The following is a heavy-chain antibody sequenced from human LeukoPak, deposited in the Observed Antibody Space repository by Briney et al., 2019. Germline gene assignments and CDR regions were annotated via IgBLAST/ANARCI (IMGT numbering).Heavy chain of an antibody. Sequence: GRSLRPPCAASGFTFSSYAMHWVRQAPGKGLEWVAVISYDGSNKYYADSVKGRFTISRDNSKNTLYLQMNSLRAEDTAVYYCATSSMVRGAQFDYWGQGTLVTVSS. CDR3: ATSSMVRGAQFDY. J-gene: IGHJ4*02. CDR1: GFTFSSYA. CDR2: ISYDGSNK. V-gene: IGHV3-30*04. D-gene: IGHD3-10*01.